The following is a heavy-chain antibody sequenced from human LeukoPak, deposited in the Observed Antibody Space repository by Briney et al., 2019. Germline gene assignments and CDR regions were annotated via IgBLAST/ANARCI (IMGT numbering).Heavy chain of an antibody. CDR3: AKDYYYDSSGYGPFDY. D-gene: IGHD3-22*01. Sequence: GGSLRLSCAASGFTFDDYAMHWVRQAPGKGLEWVSGISWNSRSIGYADSVKGRFTISRDNAKNSLYLQMNSLRAEDTALYYCAKDYYYDSSGYGPFDYWGQGTLVTVSS. CDR1: GFTFDDYA. V-gene: IGHV3-9*01. J-gene: IGHJ4*02. CDR2: ISWNSRSI.